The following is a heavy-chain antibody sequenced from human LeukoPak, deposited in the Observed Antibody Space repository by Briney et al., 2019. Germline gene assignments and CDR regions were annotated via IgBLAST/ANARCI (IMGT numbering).Heavy chain of an antibody. CDR2: ISDYNGNT. CDR3: ARPPGQDQLLLIDC. Sequence: ASVKVSCKASGYTFTSYGISWMRQAPGRGLEWMGWISDYNGNTNYAQKLQGSVTMTTDKSTSTAYMELRSLRSDDTAVYYCARPPGQDQLLLIDCWGQGTLVTVSS. J-gene: IGHJ4*02. CDR1: GYTFTSYG. V-gene: IGHV1-18*01. D-gene: IGHD2-2*01.